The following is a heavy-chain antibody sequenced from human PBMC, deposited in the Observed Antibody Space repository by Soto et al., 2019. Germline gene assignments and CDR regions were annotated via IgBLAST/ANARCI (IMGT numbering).Heavy chain of an antibody. J-gene: IGHJ5*02. CDR1: GGPINSPDYY. D-gene: IGHD6-13*01. CDR3: ARGISKYSSWYEPHTWFDA. Sequence: SETLSLTCNVSGGPINSPDYYWSWLRQSPGKGLEWIGYLYFNGGTQYNPSLRTPVSMSLDTSKKHFSLKMRSVTAADTAVYYCARGISKYSSWYEPHTWFDAWGQGALVTVSS. CDR2: LYFNGGT. V-gene: IGHV4-30-4*01.